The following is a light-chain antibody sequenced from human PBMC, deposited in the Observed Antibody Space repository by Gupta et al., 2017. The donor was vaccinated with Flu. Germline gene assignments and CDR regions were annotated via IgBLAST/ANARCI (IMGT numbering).Light chain of an antibody. CDR1: QNIGIN. J-gene: IGKJ4*01. Sequence: DIQLTQSPSSLSASVGDRVTLTCRASQNIGINLNWYQQRPGKAPQLLIYSASLWENGVPSRFTASGSVTEFALTSTRRRPEDSANYYWQQSHSCITFGGGSKVEIK. CDR2: SAS. CDR3: QQSHSCIT. V-gene: IGKV1-39*01.